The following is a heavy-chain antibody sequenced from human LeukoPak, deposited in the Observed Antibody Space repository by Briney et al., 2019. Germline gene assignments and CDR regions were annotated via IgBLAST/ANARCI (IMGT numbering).Heavy chain of an antibody. D-gene: IGHD5-18*01. CDR1: GLTFSNYG. V-gene: IGHV3-30*18. J-gene: IGHJ4*02. CDR3: AKGSNGYGDY. Sequence: PGRSLRLSCAASGLTFSNYGMHGVRQAPGKGLEWVAVISYDGSDKYYADSVKGRFTISRDNSKNTLSLQMNSLRAEDTAVYYCAKGSNGYGDYWGQGTLVTVSS. CDR2: ISYDGSDK.